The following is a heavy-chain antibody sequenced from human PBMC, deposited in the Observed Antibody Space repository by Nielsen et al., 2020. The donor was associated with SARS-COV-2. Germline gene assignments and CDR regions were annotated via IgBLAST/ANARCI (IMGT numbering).Heavy chain of an antibody. CDR2: ISYDGSNK. V-gene: IGHV3-30*18. Sequence: VRQAPGKGLEWVAVISYDGSNKYYADSVKGRFTISRDNSKNTLYLQMNSLRAEDTAVYYCAKGGEGYCSSTSCLSSWFDPWGQGTLVTVSS. D-gene: IGHD2-2*01. J-gene: IGHJ5*02. CDR3: AKGGEGYCSSTSCLSSWFDP.